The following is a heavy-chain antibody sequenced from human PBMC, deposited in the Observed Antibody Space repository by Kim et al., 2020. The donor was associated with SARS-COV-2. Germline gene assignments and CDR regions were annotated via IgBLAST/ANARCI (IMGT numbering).Heavy chain of an antibody. V-gene: IGHV3-23*01. D-gene: IGHD2-15*01. Sequence: GGSLRLSCAPSGFTFSSYAMRWVRQAPGKGLEWVSAISGSGGSTYYADSVKGRFTISRDNSKNTLYLQMNSLRAEDTAVYYCAKDRGLGYCSGGSCYYFDYWGQGTLVTVSS. J-gene: IGHJ4*02. CDR2: ISGSGGST. CDR3: AKDRGLGYCSGGSCYYFDY. CDR1: GFTFSSYA.